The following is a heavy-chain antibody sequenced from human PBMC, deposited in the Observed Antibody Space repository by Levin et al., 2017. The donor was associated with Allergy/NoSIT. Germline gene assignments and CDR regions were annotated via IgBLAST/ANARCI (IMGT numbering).Heavy chain of an antibody. J-gene: IGHJ4*02. CDR2: INSDETIT. CDR3: ARVSLDGASYFAN. D-gene: IGHD4/OR15-4a*01. Sequence: GGSLRLSCAASGFIFSNYWMYWVRQVPGKGLMWVSRINSDETITTYADSVKGRFAISRDNAKNTLHLQMNSLRAEDTALYYCARVSLDGASYFANWGQGTLVTVSS. CDR1: GFIFSNYW. V-gene: IGHV3-74*01.